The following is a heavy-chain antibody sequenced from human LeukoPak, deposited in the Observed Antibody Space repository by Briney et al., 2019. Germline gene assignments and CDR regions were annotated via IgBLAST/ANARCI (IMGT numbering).Heavy chain of an antibody. CDR2: ISYDGSNK. Sequence: GGSLRLSCAASGFTFSSYGMDWVRQAPGKGLEWVAFISYDGSNKYYADSVKGRFTISRDNSKNTLYLQMNSLRAEDTAVYYCAKAPRRIFGVVTEFDYWGQGTLVTVSS. D-gene: IGHD3-3*01. J-gene: IGHJ4*02. V-gene: IGHV3-30*18. CDR3: AKAPRRIFGVVTEFDY. CDR1: GFTFSSYG.